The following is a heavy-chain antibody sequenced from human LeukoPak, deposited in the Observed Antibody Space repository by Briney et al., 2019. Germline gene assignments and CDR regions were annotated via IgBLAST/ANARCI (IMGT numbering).Heavy chain of an antibody. J-gene: IGHJ4*02. Sequence: GGSLRLSCAASGFTFSNYAMSWVRQAPGKGLEWVSSISGSGGGTYYADSVKGRFTISRDNTKNSLYLQMSSLRDEDTAVYYCARDRWAGTLAYWGQGTLVTVSS. CDR3: ARDRWAGTLAY. D-gene: IGHD6-19*01. CDR2: ISGSGGGT. V-gene: IGHV3-23*01. CDR1: GFTFSNYA.